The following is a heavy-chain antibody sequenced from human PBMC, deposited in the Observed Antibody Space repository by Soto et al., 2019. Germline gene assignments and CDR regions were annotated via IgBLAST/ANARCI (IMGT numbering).Heavy chain of an antibody. J-gene: IGHJ6*03. V-gene: IGHV3-30*18. CDR3: AKGAVAGRGYYYYYMDV. Sequence: PGGSLRLSCAASGFTFSSYGMHWVRQAPGKGLEWVAVISYDGSNKYYADSVKGRFTISRDNSKNTLYLQMNSLRAEDTAVYYCAKGAVAGRGYYYYYMDVWGKGTTVTVSS. D-gene: IGHD6-19*01. CDR1: GFTFSSYG. CDR2: ISYDGSNK.